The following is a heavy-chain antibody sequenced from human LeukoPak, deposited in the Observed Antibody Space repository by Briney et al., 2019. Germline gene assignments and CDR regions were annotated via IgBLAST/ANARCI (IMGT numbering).Heavy chain of an antibody. D-gene: IGHD6-13*01. Sequence: SETLSLTCAVYGGSFSGYFWSWIRRPPGKGLEWIGEINHSGRTNYNPSLKSRVTISVDTSKNQFSLKLTSVTAADTAVYYCAKTLSSDWSPFDYWGRGTLVTVSS. J-gene: IGHJ4*02. CDR2: INHSGRT. CDR1: GGSFSGYF. CDR3: AKTLSSDWSPFDY. V-gene: IGHV4-34*01.